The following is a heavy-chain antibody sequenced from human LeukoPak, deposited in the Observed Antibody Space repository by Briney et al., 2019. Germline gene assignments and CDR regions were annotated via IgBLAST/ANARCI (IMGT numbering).Heavy chain of an antibody. CDR2: INTNTGNP. Sequence: AASVKVSCKASGYTFTSYAMNWVRQAPGQGLEWMGWINTNTGNPTYAQGFTGRFVFSLDTSVSTAYLQISSLKAEDTAVYYCARGVLTGSWTPFDYWGQGTLVTVSS. CDR1: GYTFTSYA. J-gene: IGHJ4*02. V-gene: IGHV7-4-1*02. D-gene: IGHD3-9*01. CDR3: ARGVLTGSWTPFDY.